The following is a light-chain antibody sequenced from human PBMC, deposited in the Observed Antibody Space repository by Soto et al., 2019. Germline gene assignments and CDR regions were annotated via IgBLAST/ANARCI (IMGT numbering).Light chain of an antibody. J-gene: IGKJ1*01. Sequence: IVITQTPLSLRVTLGQPASISCSSSQSPVDGDGITSLSWLHQRPGQPPRLLIYKVSNRFSGVPDRFSGSGAGTDFTLKINTVEAEDVGVYYCMQDALYSTFGQGTKVDIK. CDR1: QSPVDGDGITS. CDR2: KVS. CDR3: MQDALYST. V-gene: IGKV2-24*01.